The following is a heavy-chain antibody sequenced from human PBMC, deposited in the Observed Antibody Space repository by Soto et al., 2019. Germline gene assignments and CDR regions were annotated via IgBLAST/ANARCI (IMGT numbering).Heavy chain of an antibody. V-gene: IGHV3-15*01. CDR3: TTDAPNYW. CDR2: IKSKGDGGKT. CDR1: GFAFSSTW. D-gene: IGHD2-15*01. Sequence: EVQLVESGGGLVKPGGSLRLSCAASGFAFSSTWMSWVRQAPGKGLEWVGGIKSKGDGGKTDYAAPVKGRFTNSREDSKHTLYLQMNSRKTEDTAVYYCTTDAPNYWWGRGTLVNVSS. J-gene: IGHJ2*01.